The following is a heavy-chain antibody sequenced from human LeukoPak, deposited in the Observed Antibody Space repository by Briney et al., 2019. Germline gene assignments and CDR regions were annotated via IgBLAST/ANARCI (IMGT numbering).Heavy chain of an antibody. CDR2: ISYDGSNK. J-gene: IGHJ4*02. CDR1: GFTFSSYG. CDR3: AKDAVVADSYYFDY. D-gene: IGHD2-15*01. Sequence: PGGSLRLSCAASGFTFSSYGMHWVRQAPGKGLEWVAVISYDGSNKYYAGSVKGRFTISRDNSKNTLYLQMNSLRAEDTAVYYCAKDAVVADSYYFDYWGQGTLVTVSS. V-gene: IGHV3-30*18.